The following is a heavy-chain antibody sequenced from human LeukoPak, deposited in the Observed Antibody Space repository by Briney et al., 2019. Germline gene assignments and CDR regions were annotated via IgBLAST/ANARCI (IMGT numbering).Heavy chain of an antibody. CDR2: IYYSGST. CDR3: ARDTAGDVWFDP. Sequence: SETLSLTCTASGGSISSYHLSWIRQPPGKGLEWIGYIYYSGSTNYNPSLKSRVTISVDTSKNQFSLKLSSVTAADTAVYYCARDTAGDVWFDPWGQGTLVTVSS. J-gene: IGHJ5*02. CDR1: GGSISSYH. V-gene: IGHV4-59*01. D-gene: IGHD7-27*01.